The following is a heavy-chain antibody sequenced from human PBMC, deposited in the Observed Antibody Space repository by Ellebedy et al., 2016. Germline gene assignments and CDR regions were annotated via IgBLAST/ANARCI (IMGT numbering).Heavy chain of an antibody. V-gene: IGHV1-2*02. D-gene: IGHD4-23*01. CDR1: GYIFTAHS. CDR3: ARGTTVISLGYFDP. CDR2: IQPNSGDT. Sequence: ASVKVSCKASGYIFTAHSMHWVRQAPXQXXXXXXXIQPNSGDTNYAQKFQGRVTMTRDTSISTAYMELTRLRSDDTALYFCARGTTVISLGYFDPWGQGTLVTVSS. J-gene: IGHJ5*02.